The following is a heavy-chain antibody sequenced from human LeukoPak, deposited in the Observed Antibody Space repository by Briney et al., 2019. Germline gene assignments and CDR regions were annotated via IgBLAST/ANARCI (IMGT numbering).Heavy chain of an antibody. J-gene: IGHJ6*04. D-gene: IGHD4-17*01. CDR3: ARGRWDV. V-gene: IGHV4-34*01. CDR1: GGSFSGYY. Sequence: SETLSLTCAVYGGSFSGYYWSWIRQPPGKGLEWIGEINHSGSTNYNPSLKSRVTISVDTSKNQFSLKLSAVNAADTAVYYCARGRWDVWGKGTTVTVSS. CDR2: INHSGST.